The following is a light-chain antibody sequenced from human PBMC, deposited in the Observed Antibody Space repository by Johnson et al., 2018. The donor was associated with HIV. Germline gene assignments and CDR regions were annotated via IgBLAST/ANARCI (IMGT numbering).Light chain of an antibody. Sequence: QSVLTQPPSVSAAPGQKVTISCSGSSSNIGSNYLSWFQQLPGTAPKLLIYDNNKRPSGIPDRFSGSKSGTSATLGITGLQTGDEADYYCGTWDSSLSVYVFGTGTEVTV. V-gene: IGLV1-51*01. J-gene: IGLJ1*01. CDR3: GTWDSSLSVYV. CDR1: SSNIGSNY. CDR2: DNN.